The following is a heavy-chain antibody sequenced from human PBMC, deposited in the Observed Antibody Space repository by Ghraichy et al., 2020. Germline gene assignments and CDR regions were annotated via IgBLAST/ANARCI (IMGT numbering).Heavy chain of an antibody. CDR1: GGSVSPYY. Sequence: SQTLSLTCTVSGGSVSPYYWSWIRQPPGKGLDWIGYIHYSGSTNYNPSLKSRVTISVDTSKNQFSLKLSSVTAADTAVFYCARHLYSAISYYYAMDVWGQGTTVTVSS. D-gene: IGHD5-12*01. V-gene: IGHV4-59*08. J-gene: IGHJ6*02. CDR2: IHYSGST. CDR3: ARHLYSAISYYYAMDV.